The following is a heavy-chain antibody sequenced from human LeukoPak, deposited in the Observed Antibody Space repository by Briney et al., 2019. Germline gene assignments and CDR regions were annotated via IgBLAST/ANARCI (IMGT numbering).Heavy chain of an antibody. Sequence: GASVKVSCKASGYTFTGYYMHWVRRAPGQGLEWMGWIHPNSGGTNYAQKFQGWVTMTRDTSISTAYMELTRLRSDDTAMYYCATSGYTYGALDIWGQGTMVTVSS. D-gene: IGHD5-18*01. CDR3: ATSGYTYGALDI. CDR2: IHPNSGGT. V-gene: IGHV1-2*04. CDR1: GYTFTGYY. J-gene: IGHJ3*02.